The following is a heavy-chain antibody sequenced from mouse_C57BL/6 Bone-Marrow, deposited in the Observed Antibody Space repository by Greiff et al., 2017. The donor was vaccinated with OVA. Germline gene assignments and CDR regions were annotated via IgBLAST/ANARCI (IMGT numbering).Heavy chain of an antibody. J-gene: IGHJ2*01. D-gene: IGHD2-1*01. CDR3: ARHRGNDFDY. V-gene: IGHV5-9*01. CDR1: GFTFSSYT. CDR2: ISGGGGNT. Sequence: DVKLVESGGGLVKPGGSLKLSCAASGFTFSSYTMSWVRQTPEKRLEWVATISGGGGNTYYPDSVKGRFTISRDNAKNTLYLQISSLRSEDTALYYWARHRGNDFDYWGHGTTLTVSS.